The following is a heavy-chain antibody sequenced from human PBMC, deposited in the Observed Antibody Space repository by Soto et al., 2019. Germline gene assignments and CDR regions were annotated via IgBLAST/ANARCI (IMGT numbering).Heavy chain of an antibody. CDR1: GFTFSDYY. CDR2: ISSSGSTI. CDR3: ARGTLTGYYEFDY. D-gene: IGHD3-9*01. J-gene: IGHJ4*02. Sequence: GGSLRLSCAASGFTFSDYYMSRIRQAPGKGLEWVSYISSSGSTIYYADSVKGRFTISRDNAKNSLYLQMNSLRAEDTAVYYCARGTLTGYYEFDYWGQGTLVTVSS. V-gene: IGHV3-11*01.